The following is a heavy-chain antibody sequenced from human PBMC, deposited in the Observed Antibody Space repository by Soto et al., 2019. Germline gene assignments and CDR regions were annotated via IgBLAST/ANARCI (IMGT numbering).Heavy chain of an antibody. CDR3: ARGPSGDKVDY. D-gene: IGHD1-26*01. Sequence: QVQLQAPGPRLVEPSHTLSLTCTVSGASISNGYYSWSWIRQSPGTGLEWIGHIHSGGTTYRNPSLKSRLTISVDMSKNQFSLKLSSLTAADTAVYYCARGPSGDKVDYWGQGTLVTVSA. J-gene: IGHJ4*02. CDR2: IHSGGTT. CDR1: GASISNGYYS. V-gene: IGHV4-30-4*01.